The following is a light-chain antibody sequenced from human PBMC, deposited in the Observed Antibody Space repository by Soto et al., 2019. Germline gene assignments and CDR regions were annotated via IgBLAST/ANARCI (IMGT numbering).Light chain of an antibody. CDR3: QQYGSSPSWT. CDR2: GAS. Sequence: TVVTQSQATLSVSPGERATLSCRASQSVSSALAWYQQKPGQAPRLLIYGASSRATVIPDRFSGSGSGTDFTLTISRLEPEDFAVYYCQQYGSSPSWTFGQGTKVDI. CDR1: QSVSSA. J-gene: IGKJ1*01. V-gene: IGKV3-20*01.